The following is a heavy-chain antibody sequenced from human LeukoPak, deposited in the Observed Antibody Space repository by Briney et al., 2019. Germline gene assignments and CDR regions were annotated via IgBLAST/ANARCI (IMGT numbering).Heavy chain of an antibody. CDR2: ISYDGSNK. CDR1: GFTFSSYG. Sequence: GGSLRLSCAASGFTFSSYGMHWVRQAPGKGLEWVAVISYDGSNKYYADSVKGRFTISRDNSKNTLYLQMNSLRAEDTAVYYCAKFNAARPGANWFDPWGQGTLVTVSS. J-gene: IGHJ5*02. V-gene: IGHV3-30*18. D-gene: IGHD6-6*01. CDR3: AKFNAARPGANWFDP.